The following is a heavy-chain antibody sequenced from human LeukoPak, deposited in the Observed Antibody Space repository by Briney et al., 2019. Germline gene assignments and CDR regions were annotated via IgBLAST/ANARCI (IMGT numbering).Heavy chain of an antibody. CDR1: GFTLDDYA. D-gene: IGHD3-22*01. J-gene: IGHJ4*02. Sequence: GGSLRLSCAASGFTLDDYAMHWVRQAPGKGLEWVSGISWNSGSIGYADSVKGRFTISRDNAKNSLYLQMNSLRAEDTALYYCAKRPSGYYFFDYWGQGTLVTVSS. CDR3: AKRPSGYYFFDY. V-gene: IGHV3-9*01. CDR2: ISWNSGSI.